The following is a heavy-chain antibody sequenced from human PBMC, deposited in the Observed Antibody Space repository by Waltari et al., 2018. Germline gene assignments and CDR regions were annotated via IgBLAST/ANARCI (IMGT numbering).Heavy chain of an antibody. CDR1: GASISSCSYY. J-gene: IGHJ6*02. CDR2: IYTSGST. CDR3: ARCAIFGVVQAYGMDV. V-gene: IGHV4-61*02. D-gene: IGHD3-3*01. Sequence: QVQLQEPGPGLVKPSQTLSLTCTVSGASISSCSYYWSWILQPAGKGLEWIGRIYTSGSTNYNPSLKSRVTISVDTSKNQFSLKLSSVTAADTAVYYCARCAIFGVVQAYGMDVWGQGTTVTVSS.